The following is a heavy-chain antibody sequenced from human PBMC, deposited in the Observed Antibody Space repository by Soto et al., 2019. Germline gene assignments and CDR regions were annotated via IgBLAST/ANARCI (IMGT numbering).Heavy chain of an antibody. CDR2: INPKSGGT. CDR3: ARGYLYDDAGYYRGFDN. CDR1: GFSFTDFF. D-gene: IGHD3-9*01. Sequence: ASVKVSCKASGFSFTDFFIHWVRQAPGQGLQWMGWINPKSGGTSYAQKFQGRVTMTRDESNNTAYMEVRRLTSDDSAIYYCARGYLYDDAGYYRGFDNWGLGTLVTVSS. J-gene: IGHJ5*02. V-gene: IGHV1-2*02.